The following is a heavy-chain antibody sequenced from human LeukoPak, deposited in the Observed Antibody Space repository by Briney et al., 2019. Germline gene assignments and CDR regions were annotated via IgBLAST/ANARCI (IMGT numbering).Heavy chain of an antibody. D-gene: IGHD6-13*01. V-gene: IGHV3-21*01. CDR2: ISSSSSYI. Sequence: GGSLRLSCAASGFTFSSYSMNWVRQAPGKGLEWVSSISSSSSYIYYADSVKGRFTISRDNAKNSLYLQMNSLRAEDTAVYYCARTRAAAVTGAFDYWGQGTLVTVPS. CDR3: ARTRAAAVTGAFDY. CDR1: GFTFSSYS. J-gene: IGHJ4*02.